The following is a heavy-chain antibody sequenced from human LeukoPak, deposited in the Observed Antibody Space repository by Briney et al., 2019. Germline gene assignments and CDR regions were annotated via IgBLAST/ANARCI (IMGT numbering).Heavy chain of an antibody. CDR2: IYYSGST. D-gene: IGHD3-22*01. CDR3: ARAVIVYYYDSSGYYPSDAFDI. V-gene: IGHV4-59*01. Sequence: PSETLSLTCTVSGGSISSYYWSWIRQPPGKGLEWIGYIYYSGSTNYNPSLKSRVTISVDTSKNQFSLKLSSVTAADTAVYYCARAVIVYYYDSSGYYPSDAFDIWGQGTMVTVSS. CDR1: GGSISSYY. J-gene: IGHJ3*02.